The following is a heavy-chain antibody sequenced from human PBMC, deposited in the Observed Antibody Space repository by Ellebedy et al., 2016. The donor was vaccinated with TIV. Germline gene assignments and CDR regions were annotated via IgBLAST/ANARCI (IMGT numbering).Heavy chain of an antibody. Sequence: SETLSLTXAVSGGSISSSNWWSWVRQPPGKGLEWIGEIYHSGSTNYNPSLKSRVTISVHKSKNQFSLKLSSVTAADTAVYYCARARPFWSGYILDYWGQGTLVTVSS. J-gene: IGHJ4*02. CDR2: IYHSGST. CDR1: GGSISSSNW. V-gene: IGHV4-4*02. CDR3: ARARPFWSGYILDY. D-gene: IGHD3-3*01.